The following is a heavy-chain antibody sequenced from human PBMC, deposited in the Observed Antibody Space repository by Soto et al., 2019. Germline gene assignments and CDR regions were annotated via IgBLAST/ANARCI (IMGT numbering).Heavy chain of an antibody. Sequence: QVQLQESGPGLVKPSQTLSLTCTVSGGSISSGGYYWSWIRQHPGKGLEWIGYIYYSGRTYYNPSIKRRVTISVDTSKTQFSRKLSSVTAAETAVYYWARGDSGYYDSSGYYSYWGQGTLVTVSS. J-gene: IGHJ4*02. V-gene: IGHV4-31*03. D-gene: IGHD3-22*01. CDR3: ARGDSGYYDSSGYYSY. CDR2: IYYSGRT. CDR1: GGSISSGGYY.